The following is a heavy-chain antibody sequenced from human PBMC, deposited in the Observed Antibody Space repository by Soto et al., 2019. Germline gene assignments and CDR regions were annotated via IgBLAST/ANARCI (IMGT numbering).Heavy chain of an antibody. J-gene: IGHJ4*02. V-gene: IGHV3-64*01. Sequence: EVQLVESGGGLVQPGGSLRLSCAASGFTFTSYAMHWVRQAPGKGLEYVSALSSNGGSTYYANSVKGRFTISRDNSKNTLYLQMGSLRAEDMAVYYCARQWLDSYYFDYWGQGTLVTVSS. CDR1: GFTFTSYA. CDR2: LSSNGGST. D-gene: IGHD6-19*01. CDR3: ARQWLDSYYFDY.